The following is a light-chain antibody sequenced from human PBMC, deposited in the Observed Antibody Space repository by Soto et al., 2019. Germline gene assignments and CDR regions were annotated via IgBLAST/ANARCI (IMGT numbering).Light chain of an antibody. V-gene: IGKV1-5*01. CDR3: QQYNSYWT. J-gene: IGKJ1*01. CDR1: QSISSW. CDR2: DAS. Sequence: GYRVTITCRASQSISSWLAWYQQKPWKAPKLLIYDASILESGVPSRFSGSGSGTEFTLTISSLQPDDFATYYCQQYNSYWTFGQGTKVDI.